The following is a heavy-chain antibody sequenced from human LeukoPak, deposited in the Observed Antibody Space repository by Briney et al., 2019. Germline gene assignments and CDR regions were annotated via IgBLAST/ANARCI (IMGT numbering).Heavy chain of an antibody. CDR3: ARRGEDGFGYRY. V-gene: IGHV3-74*01. CDR1: GSTFSNYW. J-gene: IGHJ4*02. Sequence: GGSLRLSCVVSGSTFSNYWMHWLRQAPGKGLVWVSRINTDGSDTSYVDSVRGRFTVSRDNAKNTLYLQMNSLRSEDTAVYYCARRGEDGFGYRYWGQGTLVTVSS. CDR2: INTDGSDT. D-gene: IGHD5-12*01.